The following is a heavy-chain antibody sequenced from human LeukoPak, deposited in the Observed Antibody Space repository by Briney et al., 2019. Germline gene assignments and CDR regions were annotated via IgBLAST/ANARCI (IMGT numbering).Heavy chain of an antibody. J-gene: IGHJ4*02. CDR3: ARGGGYTYEAFDY. Sequence: GGSLRLSCAASGFTLRNYWMHWVRQAPGKGLVWVSRINSDESSTSYADSVKGRFTISRDNAKNTLFLQMNSLRAEDTAVYYCARGGGYTYEAFDYWGQGTLVTVSS. CDR1: GFTLRNYW. CDR2: INSDESST. V-gene: IGHV3-74*01. D-gene: IGHD5-18*01.